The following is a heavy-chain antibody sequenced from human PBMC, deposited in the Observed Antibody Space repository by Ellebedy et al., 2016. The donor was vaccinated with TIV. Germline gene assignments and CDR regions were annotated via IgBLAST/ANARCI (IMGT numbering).Heavy chain of an antibody. D-gene: IGHD6-19*01. J-gene: IGHJ4*02. Sequence: GESLKISCAASGFTFSSYAMHWVRQAPGKGLEWVAVISYDGSNKYYADSVKGRFTISRDNSKNTLYLQMNSLRAEDTAVYYCARKNSSGWTFDYWGQGTLVTVSS. CDR1: GFTFSSYA. CDR2: ISYDGSNK. CDR3: ARKNSSGWTFDY. V-gene: IGHV3-30*14.